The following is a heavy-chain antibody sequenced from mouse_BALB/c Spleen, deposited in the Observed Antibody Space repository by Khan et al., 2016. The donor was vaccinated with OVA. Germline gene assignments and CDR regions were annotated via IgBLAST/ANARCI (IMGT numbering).Heavy chain of an antibody. J-gene: IGHJ3*01. CDR2: INPSNGGT. D-gene: IGHD1-1*02. V-gene: IGHV1S81*02. Sequence: VQLQQSGAELVKPGASVRLSCKASGYTFTSYYLYWVKQRPGHGLEWIGDINPSNGGTNCNENFKNKATLTVDKSSSTAYMQLSSLTSVDSAVYYCTRSGYGAFAYWGQGTLVTVSA. CDR3: TRSGYGAFAY. CDR1: GYTFTSYY.